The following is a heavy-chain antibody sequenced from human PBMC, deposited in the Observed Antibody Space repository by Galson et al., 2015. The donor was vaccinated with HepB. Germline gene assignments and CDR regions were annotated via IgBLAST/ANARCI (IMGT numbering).Heavy chain of an antibody. V-gene: IGHV3-30*18. CDR2: ISYDGSNK. CDR3: AKDGDSYGSSYGDY. D-gene: IGHD5-18*01. Sequence: SLRLSCAASGFTFSSYGMHWVRQAPGKGLEWVAVISYDGSNKYYADSVKGRFTISRDNSKNTLYLQMNSLRAEDTAVYYCAKDGDSYGSSYGDYWGQGTLVTVSS. J-gene: IGHJ4*02. CDR1: GFTFSSYG.